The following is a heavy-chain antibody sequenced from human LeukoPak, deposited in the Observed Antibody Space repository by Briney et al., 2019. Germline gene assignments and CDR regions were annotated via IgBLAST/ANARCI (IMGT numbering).Heavy chain of an antibody. CDR2: IYYSGST. J-gene: IGHJ4*02. CDR1: GYSISSGYY. Sequence: SETLSLTCTVSGYSISSGYYWGWIRQPPGKGLEWIGSIYYSGSTYYNPSLKSRVTISVDTSKNQFSLKLSSVTAADTAVYYCARHKRTFGGVIEQFDYWGQGTLVTVSS. CDR3: ARHKRTFGGVIEQFDY. V-gene: IGHV4-38-2*02. D-gene: IGHD3-16*02.